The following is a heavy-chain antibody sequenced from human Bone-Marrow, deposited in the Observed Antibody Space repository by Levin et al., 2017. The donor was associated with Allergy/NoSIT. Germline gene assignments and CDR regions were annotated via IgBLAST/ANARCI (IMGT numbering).Heavy chain of an antibody. Sequence: PSASVKVSCKASGYTFTGYYMHWVRQAPGQGLEWMGRINPNSGGTNYAQKFQGRVTMTRDTSISTAYMELSGLKSDDTAVFYCAKERGAGAWYYDYWGQGTLVTVSS. CDR3: AKERGAGAWYYDY. J-gene: IGHJ4*02. V-gene: IGHV1-2*06. CDR1: GYTFTGYY. CDR2: INPNSGGT. D-gene: IGHD2-15*01.